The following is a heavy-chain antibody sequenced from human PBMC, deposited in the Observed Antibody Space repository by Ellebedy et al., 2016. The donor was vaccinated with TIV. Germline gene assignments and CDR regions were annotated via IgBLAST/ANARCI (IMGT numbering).Heavy chain of an antibody. CDR2: FGLSGDTT. CDR3: ARGKSGTYIHHAFDY. D-gene: IGHD1-14*01. Sequence: GESLKISCAASGFTFSPYSMAWVRQAPGKGLEWVSGFGLSGDTTYYLDSVKGRFTISRDNSKNTLYLQMNSLRVEDTAIYYCARGKSGTYIHHAFDYWGQGTLVTVSS. CDR1: GFTFSPYS. J-gene: IGHJ4*02. V-gene: IGHV3-23*01.